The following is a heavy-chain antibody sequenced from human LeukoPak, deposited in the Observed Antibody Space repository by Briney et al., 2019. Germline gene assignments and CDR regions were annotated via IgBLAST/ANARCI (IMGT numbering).Heavy chain of an antibody. CDR1: GGSFSGYY. V-gene: IGHV4-34*01. CDR3: ARGYNDNPVDY. J-gene: IGHJ4*02. Sequence: PSETLSLTCAVYGGSFSGYYWSWIRQPPGKGLEWIGEINHSGSTNYNPSLKSRVTISVDTSKNQFSLKLSSVTAADTAVYYCARGYNDNPVDYWGQGTLVTVSS. CDR2: INHSGST. D-gene: IGHD1-14*01.